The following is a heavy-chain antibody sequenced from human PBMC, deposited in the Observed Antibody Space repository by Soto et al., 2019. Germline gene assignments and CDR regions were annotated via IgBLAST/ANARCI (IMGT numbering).Heavy chain of an antibody. CDR1: GGSISSGGYY. Sequence: PSETLSLTCTVSGGSISSGGYYWSWIRQHPGKGLEWIGYIYYSGSTYYNPSLKSRVTISVDTSKNQFSLKLSSVTAADTAVYYCARHITTFEAGFFDYWGQGTLVTVSS. CDR2: IYYSGST. V-gene: IGHV4-31*03. CDR3: ARHITTFEAGFFDY. J-gene: IGHJ4*02. D-gene: IGHD3-3*01.